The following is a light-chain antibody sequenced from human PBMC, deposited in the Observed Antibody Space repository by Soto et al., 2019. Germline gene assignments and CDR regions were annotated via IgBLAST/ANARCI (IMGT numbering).Light chain of an antibody. CDR2: AAS. V-gene: IGKV1-39*01. CDR1: QTISSW. Sequence: IQMTRSASTRSAWVGDRVTITCRASQTISSWLAWYQQKPGKAPKLLIYAASNLQTGVPSRFSGSGSGTDFTLTINSLQPEDFATYSCQQSYSTPITFGQGTRLEIK. J-gene: IGKJ5*01. CDR3: QQSYSTPIT.